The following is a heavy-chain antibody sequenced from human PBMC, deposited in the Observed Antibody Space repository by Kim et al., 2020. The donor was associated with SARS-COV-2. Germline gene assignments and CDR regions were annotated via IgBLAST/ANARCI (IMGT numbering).Heavy chain of an antibody. Sequence: RGSLRLSCAASGFTFNTDGMHWVRQAPGKGLEWVAVISYDGSNKYYADSVKGRFTISRDNSKNTLYLQMNSLRIEDTAVYYCAKSFSGSYFGYDYWGQGTL. J-gene: IGHJ4*02. CDR1: GFTFNTDG. V-gene: IGHV3-30*18. D-gene: IGHD1-26*01. CDR2: ISYDGSNK. CDR3: AKSFSGSYFGYDY.